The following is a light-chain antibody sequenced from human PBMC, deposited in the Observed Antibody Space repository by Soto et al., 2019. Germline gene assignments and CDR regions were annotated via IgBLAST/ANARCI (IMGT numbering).Light chain of an antibody. CDR2: KAS. J-gene: IGKJ1*01. CDR1: QTMSSW. Sequence: DLQMTQSPSTLSGSVGDRVTITCRASQTMSSWLAWYQQKPGKAPKLLIYKASTLKSGVPSRFSGSGSGTEFTLTISSLQPDDFATYYCHQYNYYRPTFGQGTKVDIK. V-gene: IGKV1-5*03. CDR3: HQYNYYRPT.